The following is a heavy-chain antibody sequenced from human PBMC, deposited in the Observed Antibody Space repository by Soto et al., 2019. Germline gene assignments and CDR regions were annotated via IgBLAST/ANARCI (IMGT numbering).Heavy chain of an antibody. V-gene: IGHV3-33*01. CDR2: IVNDGSNR. CDR1: GFTFRNYG. D-gene: IGHD3-10*01. CDR3: ARDDEYSGNGMDV. Sequence: QVQLVESGGGVVQPGRSLRLSCAASGFTFRNYGMHWVRQAPGKGLEWVAVIVNDGSNRYHADSVKDRFTISRDNSKNMLYLQMNSLRAEDTAVYYCARDDEYSGNGMDVWGQGTTVTVS. J-gene: IGHJ6*02.